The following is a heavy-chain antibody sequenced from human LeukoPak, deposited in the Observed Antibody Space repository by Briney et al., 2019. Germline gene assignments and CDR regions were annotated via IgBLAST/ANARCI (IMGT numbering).Heavy chain of an antibody. V-gene: IGHV1-69*04. CDR2: IIPILGIA. CDR3: ASVVPAAIDDAFDI. J-gene: IGHJ3*02. D-gene: IGHD2-2*01. CDR1: GYTFTSYG. Sequence: SVKVSCKASGYTFTSYGISWVRQAPGQGLEWMGRIIPILGIANYAQKFQGRVTITADKSTSTAYMELSSLRSEDTAVYYCASVVPAAIDDAFDIWGQGTMVTVSS.